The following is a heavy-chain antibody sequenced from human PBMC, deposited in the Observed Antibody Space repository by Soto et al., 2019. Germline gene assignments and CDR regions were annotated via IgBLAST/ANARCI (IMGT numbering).Heavy chain of an antibody. V-gene: IGHV4-30-4*01. J-gene: IGHJ4*02. CDR2: IYYSGST. Sequence: SETLSLTCTVSGGSISSGDYYWSWIRQPPGKGLEWIGYIYYSGSTYYNPSLKSRVTISVDTSKNQLSLKLSSVTAADTAVYYCAREGLLNYDILTGYYRAIDYWGQGTLVTVSS. CDR1: GGSISSGDYY. D-gene: IGHD3-9*01. CDR3: AREGLLNYDILTGYYRAIDY.